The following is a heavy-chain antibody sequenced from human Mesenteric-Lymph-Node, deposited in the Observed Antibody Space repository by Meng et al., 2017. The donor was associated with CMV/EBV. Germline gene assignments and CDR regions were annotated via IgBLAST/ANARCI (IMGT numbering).Heavy chain of an antibody. V-gene: IGHV6-1*01. Sequence: LRLSCAISGDSVSSNSAAWNWIRQYPSRGLEWLGRTYYRSKWYNDYAVSVKSRITINPDTSKNQFSLQLNSVTPEDTAVYYCARWGIVVVPPHYYYYYGMDVWGQGTTVTVSS. D-gene: IGHD2-2*01. CDR3: ARWGIVVVPPHYYYYYGMDV. J-gene: IGHJ6*02. CDR1: GDSVSSNSAA. CDR2: TYYRSKWYN.